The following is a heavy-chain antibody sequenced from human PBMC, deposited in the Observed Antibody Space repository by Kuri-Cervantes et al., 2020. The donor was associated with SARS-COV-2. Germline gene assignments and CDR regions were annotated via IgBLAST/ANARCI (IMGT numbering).Heavy chain of an antibody. CDR1: GFTFSSYA. V-gene: IGHV3-23*01. CDR2: ISGSGGST. D-gene: IGHD2-15*01. Sequence: GGSLRLSCAASGFTFSSYAMSWVRQAPGKGLEWVPAISGSGGSTYYADSVKGRFTISRDNSKNTLYLQMNSLRAEDTAVYYCARTHCSGGSCYADTGYYFDYWGQGTLVTVSS. CDR3: ARTHCSGGSCYADTGYYFDY. J-gene: IGHJ4*02.